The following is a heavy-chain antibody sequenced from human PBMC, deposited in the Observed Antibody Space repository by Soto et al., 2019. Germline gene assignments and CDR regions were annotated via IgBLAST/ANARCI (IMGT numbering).Heavy chain of an antibody. Sequence: HPGGSLRLSCTASGFTFTSYGMGWVRQAPGKGLQWVSTIRGDGGQTHYTDSVKGRFSISRDNSKNTVYLQMDSLRAEDTAMYFCARDVGLDSDDFLAYWGQGTQVTVSS. CDR1: GFTFTSYG. J-gene: IGHJ4*02. CDR3: ARDVGLDSDDFLAY. D-gene: IGHD4-17*01. V-gene: IGHV3-23*01. CDR2: IRGDGGQT.